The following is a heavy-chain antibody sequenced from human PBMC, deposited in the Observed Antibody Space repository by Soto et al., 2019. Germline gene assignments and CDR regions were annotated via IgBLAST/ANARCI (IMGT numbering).Heavy chain of an antibody. V-gene: IGHV4-30-2*01. D-gene: IGHD3-22*01. Sequence: PSETLSLTCAVSGGSISSGGYSWSWIRQPPGKGLEWIGYIFHSGSTYYNPSLKSRVTISVDRSKNQFSLKLSSVTAADTAVYYCARGGNDSSGYYPLFDYWGQGTLGTAPQ. CDR2: IFHSGST. CDR1: GGSISSGGYS. J-gene: IGHJ4*02. CDR3: ARGGNDSSGYYPLFDY.